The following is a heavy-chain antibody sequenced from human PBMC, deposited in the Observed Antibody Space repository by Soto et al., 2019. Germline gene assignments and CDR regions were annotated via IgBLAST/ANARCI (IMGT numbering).Heavy chain of an antibody. CDR3: ARGWFGEFNVDY. V-gene: IGHV3-21*01. Sequence: EVQLVESGGGLVKPGGSLRLSCAASGFTFSSYSMNWVRQAPGKGLEWVSSISSSSSYIYYADSVKGRFTISRDNAKNSLYLQMNSLRAEDTAVYYCARGWFGEFNVDYWGQGTLVTVSS. D-gene: IGHD3-10*01. CDR1: GFTFSSYS. J-gene: IGHJ4*02. CDR2: ISSSSSYI.